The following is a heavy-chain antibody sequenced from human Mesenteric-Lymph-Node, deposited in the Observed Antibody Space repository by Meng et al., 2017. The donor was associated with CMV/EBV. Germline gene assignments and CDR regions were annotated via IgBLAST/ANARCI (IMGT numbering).Heavy chain of an antibody. CDR2: ISSSSSYI. V-gene: IGHV3-21*01. CDR3: ARDPLRLAARAPSDY. Sequence: GGSLRLSCAASGFTFSSYSMNWVRQAPGKGLEWVSSISSSSSYIYYADSVKGRFTISRDNAKNSLYLQMNSLRAEDTAVYYCARDPLRLAARAPSDYWGQGTLVTVS. CDR1: GFTFSSYS. J-gene: IGHJ4*02. D-gene: IGHD6-6*01.